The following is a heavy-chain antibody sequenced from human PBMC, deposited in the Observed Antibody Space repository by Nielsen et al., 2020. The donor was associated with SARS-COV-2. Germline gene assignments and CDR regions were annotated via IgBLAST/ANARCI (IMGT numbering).Heavy chain of an antibody. CDR3: ARAPDHVWYAFDV. D-gene: IGHD2-21*01. Sequence: SETLSLTCAVDGGSFSGYFWNWIRQPPGKGLEWIGEINHSRKTNYNPSLKSRVTISVDVSKSQFSLKLSSVTAADTAVYYCARAPDHVWYAFDVWGQGTTDTVSS. CDR1: GGSFSGYF. J-gene: IGHJ3*01. V-gene: IGHV4-34*01. CDR2: INHSRKT.